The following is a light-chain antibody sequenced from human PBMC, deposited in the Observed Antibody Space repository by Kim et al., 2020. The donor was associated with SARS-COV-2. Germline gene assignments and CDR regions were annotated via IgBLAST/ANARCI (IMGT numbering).Light chain of an antibody. CDR1: SSDVGGDIH. V-gene: IGLV2-14*04. Sequence: GQSSTISCTGTSSDVGGDIHVSWYQQHPGKAPKLIIYDVNKRPSGASDRFSGSKSANTASLTISGLQAEDEAEYYCSSFTTIGTWVFGGGTQLTVL. J-gene: IGLJ3*02. CDR2: DVN. CDR3: SSFTTIGTWV.